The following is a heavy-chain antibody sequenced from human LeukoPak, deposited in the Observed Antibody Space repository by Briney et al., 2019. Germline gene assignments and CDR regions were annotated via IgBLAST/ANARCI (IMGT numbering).Heavy chain of an antibody. J-gene: IGHJ5*02. V-gene: IGHV4-39*01. CDR3: ARPYCSGGSCYGGWFDP. Sequence: SETLSLTCTVSGGPISSSSYYWGWIRQPPGKGLEWIGSIYYSGSTYYNPSLKSRVTISVDTSKNQFFLKLSSVTAADTAVYYCARPYCSGGSCYGGWFDPWGQGTLATVSS. CDR1: GGPISSSSYY. CDR2: IYYSGST. D-gene: IGHD2-15*01.